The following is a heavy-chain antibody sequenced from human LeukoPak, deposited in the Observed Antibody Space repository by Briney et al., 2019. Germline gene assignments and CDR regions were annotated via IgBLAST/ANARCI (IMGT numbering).Heavy chain of an antibody. Sequence: SETLSLTCAVNGGSFSGYYWTWIRQSPGKGLEWIGEIIHSGRANYSPSLKSRLTLSVDPSMNHYSLRLSSVTAADTAVYYCARSSTSSWYFDSWGQGTLVTVSS. D-gene: IGHD6-6*01. V-gene: IGHV4-34*12. J-gene: IGHJ4*02. CDR1: GGSFSGYY. CDR3: ARSSTSSWYFDS. CDR2: IIHSGRA.